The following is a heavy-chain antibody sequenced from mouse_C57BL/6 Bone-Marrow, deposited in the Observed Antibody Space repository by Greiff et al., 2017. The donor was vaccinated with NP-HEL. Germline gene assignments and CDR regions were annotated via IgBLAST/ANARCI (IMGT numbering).Heavy chain of an antibody. J-gene: IGHJ2*01. CDR1: GYAFSSSW. V-gene: IGHV1-82*01. Sequence: QVQLKQSGPELVKPGASVKISCKASGYAFSSSWMNWVKQRPGKGLEWIGRIYPGDGDTNYNGKFKGKATLTADKSSSTAYMQLSSLTSEDSAVYFCARNYDYEIGYWGQGTTLTVSS. CDR3: ARNYDYEIGY. CDR2: IYPGDGDT. D-gene: IGHD2-4*01.